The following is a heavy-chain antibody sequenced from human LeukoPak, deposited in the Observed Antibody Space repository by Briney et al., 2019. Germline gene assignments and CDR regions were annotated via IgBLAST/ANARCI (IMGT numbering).Heavy chain of an antibody. CDR2: IYWDDDK. V-gene: IGHV2-5*02. D-gene: IGHD3-22*01. CDR3: VRKAISGYYYYYFDY. J-gene: IGHJ4*02. CDR1: GFSLSTSGVG. Sequence: SGPTLVNPTQPLTLTCTFSGFSLSTSGVGVGWIRQPPGKALEWLALIYWDDDKRYSPSLRSRLTITKDTSKNQVVLTMTNMDPGDTATYYCVRKAISGYYYYYFDYWGQGTLVTVSS.